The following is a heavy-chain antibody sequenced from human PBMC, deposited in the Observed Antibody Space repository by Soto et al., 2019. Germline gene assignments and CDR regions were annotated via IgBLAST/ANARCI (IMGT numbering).Heavy chain of an antibody. CDR1: GYIFTSYW. CDR2: IDPSDSYT. Sequence: VESLKISCKGSGYIFTSYWISCFRQMPVKVLEWMGRIDPSDSYTNYSPSFQGHVTISADKSISTAYLQWSSLKASDTAMYYCARHSNDFWSGYDYGMDVWGQGTTVTVSS. V-gene: IGHV5-10-1*01. J-gene: IGHJ6*02. D-gene: IGHD3-3*01. CDR3: ARHSNDFWSGYDYGMDV.